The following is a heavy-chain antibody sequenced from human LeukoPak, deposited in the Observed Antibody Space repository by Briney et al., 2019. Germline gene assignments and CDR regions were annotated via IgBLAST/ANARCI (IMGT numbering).Heavy chain of an antibody. J-gene: IGHJ4*02. CDR1: GFTFSSYS. D-gene: IGHD5-18*01. CDR2: ISSSSSYI. V-gene: IGHV3-21*01. Sequence: GGSLRLSCAAPGFTFSSYSMNWVRQAPGKGLEWVSSISSSSSYIYYADSVKGRFTISRDNAKNSLYLQMNSLRAEDTAVYYCARDEGYSYGYLYWGQGTLVTVSS. CDR3: ARDEGYSYGYLY.